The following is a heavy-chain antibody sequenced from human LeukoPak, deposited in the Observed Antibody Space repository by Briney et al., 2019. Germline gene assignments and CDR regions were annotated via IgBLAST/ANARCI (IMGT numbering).Heavy chain of an antibody. D-gene: IGHD3-10*01. J-gene: IGHJ3*02. CDR1: GYTFTSYD. CDR2: MNPNSGNT. Sequence: ASVKVSCKASGYTFTSYDINWVRQATGQGLEWMGWMNPNSGNTGYAQKFQGRVTMTRNTSISTAYMELSSLRSEDTAVYYCARTQRITMVRGARGAFDIWGQGTMVIVSS. V-gene: IGHV1-8*01. CDR3: ARTQRITMVRGARGAFDI.